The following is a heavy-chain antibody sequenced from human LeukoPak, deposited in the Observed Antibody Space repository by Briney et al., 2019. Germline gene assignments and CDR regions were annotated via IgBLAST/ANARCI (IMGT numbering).Heavy chain of an antibody. J-gene: IGHJ4*02. D-gene: IGHD3-3*01. Sequence: PGGSLRLSCAASGFTFSTNAMHWVRQAPGKGLEWVSVISYDGDYKKYTDSVKGRFTISRDNSKNTLYLQMNSLRAVDTALYYCAVERSGSSPSDWGQGTLVTVSS. CDR2: ISYDGDYK. CDR3: AVERSGSSPSD. CDR1: GFTFSTNA. V-gene: IGHV3-30-3*01.